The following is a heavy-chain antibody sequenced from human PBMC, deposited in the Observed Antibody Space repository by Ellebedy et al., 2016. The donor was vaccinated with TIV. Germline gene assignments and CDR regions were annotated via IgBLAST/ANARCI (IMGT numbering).Heavy chain of an antibody. CDR3: ARNVWFGESSDPFYFDF. CDR2: IFHSGRS. D-gene: IGHD3-10*01. V-gene: IGHV4-4*02. CDR1: GVSVSSSNW. Sequence: SETLSLXXDVSGVSVSSSNWWSWVRQSPGKGLEWIGEIFHSGRSTYNPSLKSRVTISLDKSKNQISLTLTSAAAADTAVYYCARNVWFGESSDPFYFDFWGQGALVTVSS. J-gene: IGHJ4*02.